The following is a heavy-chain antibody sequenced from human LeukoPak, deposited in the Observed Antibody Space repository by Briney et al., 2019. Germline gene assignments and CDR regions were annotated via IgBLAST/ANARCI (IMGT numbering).Heavy chain of an antibody. V-gene: IGHV3-53*04. Sequence: GVLRLSCAASGFTVSSNYMSWVRQAPGKGLEWVSVIYSGGSTYYADSVKGRFTISRHNSKNTLYLQMNSLRAEDTAVYYCARDRGVRFGELSAAYYGMDVWGQGTTVTVSS. CDR3: ARDRGVRFGELSAAYYGMDV. J-gene: IGHJ6*02. D-gene: IGHD3-10*01. CDR2: IYSGGST. CDR1: GFTVSSNY.